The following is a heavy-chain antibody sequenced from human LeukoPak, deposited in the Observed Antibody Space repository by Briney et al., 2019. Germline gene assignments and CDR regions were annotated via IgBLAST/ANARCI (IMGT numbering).Heavy chain of an antibody. D-gene: IGHD1-26*01. CDR3: ARLGGSSHWDY. CDR1: GFTFSDYY. CDR2: ISSSGNTI. Sequence: GGSLRLSCAASGFTFSDYYMSWIRQAPGKGLEWVSYISSSGNTIYYADPVKGRFTLSRDNAKNSLYLQMNSLRAEDTAVYCCARLGGSSHWDYWGQGTLVTVSS. V-gene: IGHV3-11*04. J-gene: IGHJ4*02.